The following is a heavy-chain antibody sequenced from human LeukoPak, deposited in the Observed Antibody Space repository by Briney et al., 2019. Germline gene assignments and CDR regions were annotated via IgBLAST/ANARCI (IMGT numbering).Heavy chain of an antibody. CDR1: GFTFSSYA. Sequence: PGGTLRLFCAASGFTFSSYAMSWVRHAPGKGLEGVSTISGSGGSTYYADSVKGRFTISRDNSKNTLYLQMNSLRAEDTAVYYCAKTHIVATPSYGMDVWGQGTTVTVSS. CDR2: ISGSGGST. D-gene: IGHD5-12*01. CDR3: AKTHIVATPSYGMDV. V-gene: IGHV3-23*01. J-gene: IGHJ6*02.